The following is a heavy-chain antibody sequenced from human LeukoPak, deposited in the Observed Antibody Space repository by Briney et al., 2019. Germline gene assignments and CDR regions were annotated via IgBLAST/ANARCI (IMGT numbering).Heavy chain of an antibody. J-gene: IGHJ5*02. CDR2: ISSSSSTI. CDR1: GFTFSSYS. V-gene: IGHV3-48*01. Sequence: GGSLRLSCAASGFTFSSYSMNWVRQAPGKGLEWVSYISSSSSTIYYADSVKGRFTISRDNAKNSLYLQMNSLRSEDTAVYYFAMTLSSWYVRWGQGTLVTVSS. D-gene: IGHD6-13*01. CDR3: AMTLSSWYVR.